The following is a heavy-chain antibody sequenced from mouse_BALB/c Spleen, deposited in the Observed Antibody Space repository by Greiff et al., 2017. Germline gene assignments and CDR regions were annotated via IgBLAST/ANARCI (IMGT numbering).Heavy chain of an antibody. D-gene: IGHD1-2*01. Sequence: EVQLVESGGGLVKPGGSLKLSCAASGFAFSSYDMSWVRQTPEKRLEWVAYISSGGGSTYYQDTVKGRFTLSRDNAKNTLYLQMSSLKSEDTSMYYCARFYYGYVAAMDYWGQGTSVTVSS. J-gene: IGHJ4*01. V-gene: IGHV5-12-1*01. CDR3: ARFYYGYVAAMDY. CDR2: ISSGGGST. CDR1: GFAFSSYD.